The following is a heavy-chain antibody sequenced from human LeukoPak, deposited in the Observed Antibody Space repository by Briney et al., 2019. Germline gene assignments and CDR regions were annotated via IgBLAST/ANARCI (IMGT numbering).Heavy chain of an antibody. J-gene: IGHJ4*02. V-gene: IGHV4-39*07. CDR2: IYYSGST. CDR1: GGSISSSSYY. Sequence: PSETLSLTCTVSGGSISSSSYYWGWIRQPPGKGLEWIGSIYYSGSTYYKPSLKSRVTISVDTSKNQFSLKLSSVTAADTAVYYCASDNYRRSSSSHTFDYWGQGTLVTVSS. D-gene: IGHD6-13*01. CDR3: ASDNYRRSSSSHTFDY.